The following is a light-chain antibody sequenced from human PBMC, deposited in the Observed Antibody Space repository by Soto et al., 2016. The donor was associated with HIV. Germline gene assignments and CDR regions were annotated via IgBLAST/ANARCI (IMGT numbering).Light chain of an antibody. V-gene: IGLV3-21*03. CDR3: QVWDSSGDPV. CDR2: NDN. Sequence: SVAPGKTARITCGGNNIESKTVHWYQQKTGQAPVLVVNNDNHRPSGIPERFSGSNSGNTATLTISRVEAGDEADYFCQVWDSSGDPVFGGGTKLTVL. CDR1: NIESKT. J-gene: IGLJ2*01.